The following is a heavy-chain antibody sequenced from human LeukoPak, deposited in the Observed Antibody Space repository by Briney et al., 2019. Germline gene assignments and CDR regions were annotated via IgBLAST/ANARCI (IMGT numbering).Heavy chain of an antibody. CDR3: ARDGPYSDSWSGPFAFDM. D-gene: IGHD3-3*01. V-gene: IGHV3-21*01. CDR1: GFTFSSYS. Sequence: GGSLRLSCAASGFTFSSYSMNWVRQAPGKGLEWVSSISTLSTYAHYADSVKGRFTISRDNAKNSLYLQMNSLRPEDTAVYYCARDGPYSDSWSGPFAFDMWGQGTMVIVSS. CDR2: ISTLSTYA. J-gene: IGHJ3*02.